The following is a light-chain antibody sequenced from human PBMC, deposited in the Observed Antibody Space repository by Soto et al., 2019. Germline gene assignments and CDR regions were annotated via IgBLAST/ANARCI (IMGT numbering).Light chain of an antibody. Sequence: QSALTQPPSASGPPGQSVAISCTGTSSDVGGYNYVSWYQQHPGKAPKLMIYEVNKRPPGVPDRFSGSKSGNTASLTVSGLQAEDEADYYCSSYAGSSNVFGTGTKVTVL. J-gene: IGLJ1*01. CDR3: SSYAGSSNV. CDR2: EVN. V-gene: IGLV2-8*01. CDR1: SSDVGGYNY.